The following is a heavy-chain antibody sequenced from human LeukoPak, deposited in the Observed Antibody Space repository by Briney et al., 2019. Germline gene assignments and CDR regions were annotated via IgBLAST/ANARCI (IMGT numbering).Heavy chain of an antibody. D-gene: IGHD2-2*01. V-gene: IGHV4-59*01. Sequence: SETLSLTCTVSGGSISSYYWGWIRQPPGKGLEWIGYIYYSGITNYNPSLKSRVTISVDTSKNQFSLKLSSLTAADTAVYYCARDKYCSSTSCSPLFDYWGQGTLVTVSS. CDR1: GGSISSYY. J-gene: IGHJ4*02. CDR2: IYYSGIT. CDR3: ARDKYCSSTSCSPLFDY.